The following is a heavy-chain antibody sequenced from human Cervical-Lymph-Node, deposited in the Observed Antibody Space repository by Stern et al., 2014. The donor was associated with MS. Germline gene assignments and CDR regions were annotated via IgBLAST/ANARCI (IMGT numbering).Heavy chain of an antibody. J-gene: IGHJ6*02. CDR3: ARDCRLRYFDNYGMDV. V-gene: IGHV4-61*02. CDR1: GGSISSGSYY. CDR2: IYPSGST. D-gene: IGHD3-9*01. Sequence: VQLVQSGPGLVKPSQTLSLTCTVSGGSISSGSYYWSWIRQPAGKGLEWIGRIYPSGSTNYTPPLKSRFPISVAPPKNHFPRKLSSVTAADTAVYYCARDCRLRYFDNYGMDVWGQGTTVTVSS.